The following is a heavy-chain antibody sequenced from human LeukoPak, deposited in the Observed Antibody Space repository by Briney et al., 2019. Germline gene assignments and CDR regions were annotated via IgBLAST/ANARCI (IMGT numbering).Heavy chain of an antibody. Sequence: GGSLRLSCAASGFIFSDHYMDWVRQAPGKVLEWVGRTRNEANIYTTKYAASVKGRFTISRDDSKNSLYLQMNSLKTEDTAVYYCASPVGATTVRAFDIWGQGTMVTVSS. CDR1: GFIFSDHY. V-gene: IGHV3-72*01. CDR3: ASPVGATTVRAFDI. CDR2: TRNEANIYTT. J-gene: IGHJ3*02. D-gene: IGHD1-26*01.